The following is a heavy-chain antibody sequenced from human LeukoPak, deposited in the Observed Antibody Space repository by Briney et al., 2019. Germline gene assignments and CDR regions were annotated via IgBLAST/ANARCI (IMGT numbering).Heavy chain of an antibody. J-gene: IGHJ5*02. D-gene: IGHD5-12*01. CDR3: ARDANPYSGYDPPFAYENWFDP. Sequence: GASVKVSCKASGGTFSSYAISWVRQAPGQGLEWMGGIIPIFGTANYAQKFQGRVTITADESTSTAYMELSSLRSEDTAVHYCARDANPYSGYDPPFAYENWFDPWGQGTLVTVSS. CDR2: IIPIFGTA. V-gene: IGHV1-69*13. CDR1: GGTFSSYA.